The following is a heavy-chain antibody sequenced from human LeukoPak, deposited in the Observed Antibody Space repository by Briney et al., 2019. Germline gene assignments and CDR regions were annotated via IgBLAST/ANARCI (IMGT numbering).Heavy chain of an antibody. V-gene: IGHV3-23*01. J-gene: IGHJ4*02. D-gene: IGHD1-1*01. CDR2: ISDSGGNT. CDR1: GFTFDDYG. CDR3: ASSNSWNLDY. Sequence: GGSLRLSCAASGFTFDDYGMSWVRQAPGKGLEWVSLISDSGGNTYYADSVKGRFTISRDSSKKTLYLQMNSLKAEDTAVYYCASSNSWNLDYWGQGTLVTVSS.